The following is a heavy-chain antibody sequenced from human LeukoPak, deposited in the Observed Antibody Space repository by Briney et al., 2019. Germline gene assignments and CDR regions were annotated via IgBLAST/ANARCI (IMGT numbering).Heavy chain of an antibody. D-gene: IGHD6-13*01. CDR3: AKTGDDGYGSSWYRGYFDY. V-gene: IGHV3-30*18. CDR1: GFTFSSYG. CDR2: ISYDGSNK. Sequence: GGSLRLSCAASGFTFSSYGMHWVRQAPGKGLEWVAVISYDGSNKYYADSVKGRFTISRDNSKNTLYLQMNSLRAEDTAVYYCAKTGDDGYGSSWYRGYFDYWGQGTLVTASS. J-gene: IGHJ4*02.